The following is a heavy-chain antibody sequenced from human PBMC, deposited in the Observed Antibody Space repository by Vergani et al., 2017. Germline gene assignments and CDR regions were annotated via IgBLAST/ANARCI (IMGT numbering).Heavy chain of an antibody. D-gene: IGHD3-9*01. CDR2: INPSGGHT. J-gene: IGHJ4*02. Sequence: QVPVVQSGAEVKKSGASVKVSCKTSGYTFSNYYMHWVRQAPGQGLEWMGIINPSGGHTNYAQKFQGRVTMTRDTSTSTVYMELSILRSEDTAIYYCARGDYGILTGYRYWGQGTLVTVSA. CDR3: ARGDYGILTGYRY. CDR1: GYTFSNYY. V-gene: IGHV1-46*03.